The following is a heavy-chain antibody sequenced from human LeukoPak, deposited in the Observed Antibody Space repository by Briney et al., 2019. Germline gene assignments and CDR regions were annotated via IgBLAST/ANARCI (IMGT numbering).Heavy chain of an antibody. J-gene: IGHJ3*02. CDR2: IQFDGSDK. CDR3: AKDKASDYYDSSGYYYNAFDI. CDR1: GFTFSSYG. V-gene: IGHV3-30*02. D-gene: IGHD3-22*01. Sequence: PGGSLRLSCAASGFTFSSYGMHWVRQAPGKGLEWVAFIQFDGSDKYYADSVKGRFTISRDNSKSTLYLQMNSLRAEDTALYYCAKDKASDYYDSSGYYYNAFDIWGQGTMVTVSS.